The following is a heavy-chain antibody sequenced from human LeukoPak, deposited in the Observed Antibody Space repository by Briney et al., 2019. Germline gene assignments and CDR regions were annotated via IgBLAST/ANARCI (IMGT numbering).Heavy chain of an antibody. CDR2: ISGSGGST. CDR3: AKGYGIARGARIAAGPVDY. D-gene: IGHD6-13*01. Sequence: PGGSLRLSCAASGFTFSSYAMSWVRQAPGKGLEWVSAISGSGGSTYYADSVKGRFTISRDNSKNKLYLQMNSLRAEDTAVYYCAKGYGIARGARIAAGPVDYWGQGTLVTVSS. CDR1: GFTFSSYA. V-gene: IGHV3-23*01. J-gene: IGHJ4*02.